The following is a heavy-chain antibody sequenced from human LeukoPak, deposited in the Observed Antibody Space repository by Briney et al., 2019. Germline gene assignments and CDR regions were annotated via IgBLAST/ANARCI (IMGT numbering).Heavy chain of an antibody. Sequence: GGSLRLSCAASGFTFRTYAMHWVRQAPGKGLEWVAFIWPDGSEKFYADSVKGRFTITRDNSTNTLYMQMNSLRPEDTALYFCAKISSSAEPNFDFWGQGILLTVSS. CDR3: AKISSSAEPNFDF. J-gene: IGHJ4*02. CDR2: IWPDGSEK. V-gene: IGHV3-30*02. CDR1: GFTFRTYA. D-gene: IGHD1-14*01.